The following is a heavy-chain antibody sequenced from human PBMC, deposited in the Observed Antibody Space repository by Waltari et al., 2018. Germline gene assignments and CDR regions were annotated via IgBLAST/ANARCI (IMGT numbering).Heavy chain of an antibody. Sequence: QVQLVQSGAEVKKPGSSVKVSCKASGGTFSSYAISWVRQAPGQGLEWMGGIIPIFGTANDAQKFQGRVTITTDESTSTAYMELSSLRSEDTAVYYCARSDSSGYGLFDPWGQGTLVTVSS. J-gene: IGHJ5*02. CDR1: GGTFSSYA. CDR2: IIPIFGTA. V-gene: IGHV1-69*05. CDR3: ARSDSSGYGLFDP. D-gene: IGHD3-22*01.